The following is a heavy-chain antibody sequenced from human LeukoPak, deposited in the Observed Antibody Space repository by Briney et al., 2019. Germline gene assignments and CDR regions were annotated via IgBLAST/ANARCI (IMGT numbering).Heavy chain of an antibody. D-gene: IGHD2-15*01. V-gene: IGHV1-2*02. CDR2: INPNSGGT. J-gene: IGHJ6*03. CDR1: GYTFTGYY. Sequence: ASVKVSCKASGYTFTGYYMHWVRQAPGQGLEWMGWINPNSGGTNYAQKFQGRVTMTRDTSISTAYMELSRLRSDDTAVYYCARYCSGGSCPQSNYYYYMDVWGKGTTVTVSS. CDR3: ARYCSGGSCPQSNYYYYMDV.